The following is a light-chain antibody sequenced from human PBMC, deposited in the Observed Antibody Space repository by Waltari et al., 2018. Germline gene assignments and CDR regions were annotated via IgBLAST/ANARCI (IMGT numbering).Light chain of an antibody. Sequence: EIVMTQSPATLSVSPGARASLSCRASQSVSSNLAWYQQKPGQAPRLLIICAATRATGIPVRFCGSWAGTEFTLTISSLQSEDFAVYYCQQYVGWPPTLTFGGGTKVEIK. V-gene: IGKV3-15*01. CDR2: CAA. J-gene: IGKJ4*01. CDR1: QSVSSN. CDR3: QQYVGWPPTLT.